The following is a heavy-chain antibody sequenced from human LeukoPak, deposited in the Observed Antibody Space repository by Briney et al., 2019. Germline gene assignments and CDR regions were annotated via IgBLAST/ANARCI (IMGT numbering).Heavy chain of an antibody. CDR1: GFTFDDYG. J-gene: IGHJ6*04. D-gene: IGHD3-10*01. CDR2: IKSKTDGGTT. Sequence: PGGALRLSCAASGFTFDDYGMTWVRQGPGKGGEWVGRIKSKTDGGTTDYASHVKGIFTLSRDDSNNTLYLQMNSLKTEDTAVYYCTTGLKPVLLWFGELLYSHLTGDVWGKGTTVTVSS. V-gene: IGHV3-15*01. CDR3: TTGLKPVLLWFGELLYSHLTGDV.